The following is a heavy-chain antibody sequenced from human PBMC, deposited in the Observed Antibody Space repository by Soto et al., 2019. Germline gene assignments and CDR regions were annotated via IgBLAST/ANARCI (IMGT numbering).Heavy chain of an antibody. V-gene: IGHV1-69*04. CDR1: GGTFSSYT. CDR3: ARDTAAEKYSSSSGFIDY. D-gene: IGHD6-6*01. Sequence: SVKVSCKASGGTFSSYTISWVRQAPGQGLEWMGRIIPILGIANYAQKFQGRVTITADKSTSTAYMELSSLRSEDTAVYYCARDTAAEKYSSSSGFIDYWGQGTLVTVSS. CDR2: IIPILGIA. J-gene: IGHJ4*02.